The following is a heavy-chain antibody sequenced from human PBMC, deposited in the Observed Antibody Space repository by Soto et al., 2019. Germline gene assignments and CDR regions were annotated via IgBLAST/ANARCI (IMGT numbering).Heavy chain of an antibody. V-gene: IGHV3-48*02. CDR2: ISSSSDKT. J-gene: IGHJ4*02. Sequence: LVESGGALVYPGGSLRLSCIVSGFSFSDYSMNWVRQAQGKGLQWVSYISSSSDKTYYADSVKGRFTVSRDNAKNALFLEMNSLRDDDTATYYCARLPKGSLVTAWGQGTRVTVSS. CDR1: GFSFSDYS. D-gene: IGHD2-21*02. CDR3: ARLPKGSLVTA.